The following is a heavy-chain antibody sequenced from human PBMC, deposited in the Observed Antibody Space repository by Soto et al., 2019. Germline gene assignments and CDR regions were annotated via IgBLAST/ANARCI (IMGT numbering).Heavy chain of an antibody. CDR1: GGTFSSYA. V-gene: IGHV1-69*01. CDR2: IIPIFGTA. CDR3: ARTQPIVVVTAIDYYYYGMYV. J-gene: IGHJ6*02. D-gene: IGHD2-21*02. Sequence: QVQLVHSGAEVKKPGSSVKVSCKASGGTFSSYAISWVRQAPGQGLELMGGIIPIFGTANYAQKLQGRVTITADESTSTAYLELSSLRSEDTAVYYCARTQPIVVVTAIDYYYYGMYVWGQGSTVTVSS.